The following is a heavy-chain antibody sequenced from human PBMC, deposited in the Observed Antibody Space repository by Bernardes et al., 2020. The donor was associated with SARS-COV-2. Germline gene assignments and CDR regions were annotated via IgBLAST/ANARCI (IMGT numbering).Heavy chain of an antibody. CDR2: FSGSGIST. V-gene: IGHV3-23*01. CDR1: GFTFSNYA. D-gene: IGHD6-13*01. J-gene: IGHJ6*02. Sequence: GGSLRLSCAASGFTFSNYAMNWVRQAPGKGLEWVSGFSGSGISTYYGDSVKGRFTISRDNSKNTLYLQMNSLRVEDTAVYYCARRGTGYSNPMDVWGQGTTVTVSS. CDR3: ARRGTGYSNPMDV.